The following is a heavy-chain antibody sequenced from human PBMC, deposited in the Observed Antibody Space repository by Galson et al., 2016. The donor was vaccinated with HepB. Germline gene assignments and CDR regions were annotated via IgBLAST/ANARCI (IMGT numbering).Heavy chain of an antibody. V-gene: IGHV3-11*01. Sequence: SLRLSCAVSGFTFSDYYMTWIRQAPGKGLEWVSYISSSGSPVYYADSVKGRFTISRDDATNSLYLRMNSLRADDTAIYYCARVGGASYHEWLYWGHGTLVTVSS. CDR1: GFTFSDYY. J-gene: IGHJ4*01. CDR2: ISSSGSPV. CDR3: ARVGGASYHEWLY. D-gene: IGHD1-26*01.